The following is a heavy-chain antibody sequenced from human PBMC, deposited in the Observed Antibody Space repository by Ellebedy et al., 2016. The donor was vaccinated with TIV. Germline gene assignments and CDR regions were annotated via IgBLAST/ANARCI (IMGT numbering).Heavy chain of an antibody. J-gene: IGHJ6*02. Sequence: GESLKISXAASGFTFSSYWMSWVRQAPGKGPEWVANIKEDGSEKYYVDSVKGRFTISRDNAKNSLYLQMNSLRAEDTAVYYCARLLVNGMDVWGQGTTVTVSS. CDR1: GFTFSSYW. D-gene: IGHD1-26*01. CDR3: ARLLVNGMDV. CDR2: IKEDGSEK. V-gene: IGHV3-7*01.